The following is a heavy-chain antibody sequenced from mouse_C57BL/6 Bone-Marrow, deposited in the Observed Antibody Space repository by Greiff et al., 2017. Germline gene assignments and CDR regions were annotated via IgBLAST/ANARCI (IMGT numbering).Heavy chain of an antibody. Sequence: QVQLKESGPGILQPSQTLSLTCSFSGFSLSTFGMGVGWIRQPSGKGLEWLAHIWWDDDKYYNPALKSRLTISKDTSKNQVFLKIANVDTADTATYYCARIAIYDGYYVDAYWGQGTLVTVSA. CDR2: IWWDDDK. D-gene: IGHD2-3*01. CDR3: ARIAIYDGYYVDAY. CDR1: GFSLSTFGMG. V-gene: IGHV8-8*01. J-gene: IGHJ3*01.